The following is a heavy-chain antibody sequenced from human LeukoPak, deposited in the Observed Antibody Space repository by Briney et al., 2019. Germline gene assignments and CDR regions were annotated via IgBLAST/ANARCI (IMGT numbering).Heavy chain of an antibody. CDR1: GFTFSSNW. CDR2: ISGDGSRT. Sequence: PGGSLRLSCAASGFTFSSNWMHWVRQAPGKGLVWVSRISGDGSRTAYADSVKGRFTISRDNRKNTLYLQMNSLRAEDTAVYYCARPLGPSVDFDYWGQGTLVTVSS. V-gene: IGHV3-74*01. CDR3: ARPLGPSVDFDY. D-gene: IGHD7-27*01. J-gene: IGHJ4*02.